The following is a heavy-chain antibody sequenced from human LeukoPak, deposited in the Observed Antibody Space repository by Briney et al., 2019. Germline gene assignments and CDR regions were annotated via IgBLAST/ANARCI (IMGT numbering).Heavy chain of an antibody. V-gene: IGHV4-61*02. CDR2: VCTSGST. CDR3: ARMLGYCSGGSCRPVSY. CDR1: GGSISSGRYY. D-gene: IGHD2-15*01. Sequence: SETLSLTCIASGGSISSGRYYWSWIRQPAGKGLEWIVRVCTSGSTNYTPSRKSLVTISIDTSKTQFSLKLGSVTAADPAVYYGARMLGYCSGGSCRPVSYWGQGTLVTVSS. J-gene: IGHJ4*02.